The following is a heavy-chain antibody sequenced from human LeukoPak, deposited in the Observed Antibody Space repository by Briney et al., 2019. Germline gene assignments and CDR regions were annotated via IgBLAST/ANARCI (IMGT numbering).Heavy chain of an antibody. CDR2: INPSGGST. V-gene: IGHV1-46*01. Sequence: ASVKVSCKASGYTFTSYYMHWVRQAPGQGLEWMGIINPSGGSTSYAQKFQGRVTMTRDMSTSTVYMELSSLRSEDTAVYYCARGTLAGYSSGWSPSGGGYWGQGTLVTVSS. CDR3: ARGTLAGYSSGWSPSGGGY. J-gene: IGHJ4*02. CDR1: GYTFTSYY. D-gene: IGHD6-19*01.